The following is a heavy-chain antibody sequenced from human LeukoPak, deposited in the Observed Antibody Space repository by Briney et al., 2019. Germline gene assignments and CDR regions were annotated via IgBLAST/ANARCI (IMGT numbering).Heavy chain of an antibody. V-gene: IGHV1-69*05. CDR3: ERGYCSSTSCYRLSWCDA. Sequence: SSVKVSCKASGGTFTSYAISWVRQAPGQGLEWMGRIIPIIGTANYAQKFQGRVTMTTDASTSTAYMELSSLRSEDTAVYYCERGYCSSTSCYRLSWCDAWGQGTLVTVSS. CDR1: GGTFTSYA. D-gene: IGHD2-2*02. CDR2: IIPIIGTA. J-gene: IGHJ5*02.